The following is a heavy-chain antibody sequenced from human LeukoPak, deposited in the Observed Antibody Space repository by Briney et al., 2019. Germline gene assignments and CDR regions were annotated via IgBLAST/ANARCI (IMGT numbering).Heavy chain of an antibody. CDR2: IYYSGST. Sequence: SETLSLTCTVSGGSISSSSYYWGWIRQPPGKGLEWIGSIYYSGSTYYNPSLKSRVTISVDTSKNQFSLNLRSVTAADTAVYYCAREILYDSTGYYLWGQGTLVTVSS. CDR1: GGSISSSSYY. J-gene: IGHJ4*02. V-gene: IGHV4-39*02. CDR3: AREILYDSTGYYL. D-gene: IGHD3-22*01.